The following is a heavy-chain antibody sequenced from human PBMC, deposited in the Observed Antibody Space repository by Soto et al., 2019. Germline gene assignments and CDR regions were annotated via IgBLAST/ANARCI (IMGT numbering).Heavy chain of an antibody. D-gene: IGHD2-2*01. V-gene: IGHV3-30*18. J-gene: IGHJ6*02. CDR1: GFTFSNYG. CDR3: AKGYCSSGSCYWGYGMDV. Sequence: QVQLVESGGGVVQPGRSPRLSCAASGFTFSNYGMHWVRQAPGKGLEWVAVISYDGNKKYYAESVKGRFTISRDNSKNTLYLQMNSLRAEDTAVYYCAKGYCSSGSCYWGYGMDVWGQGTTVTVSS. CDR2: ISYDGNKK.